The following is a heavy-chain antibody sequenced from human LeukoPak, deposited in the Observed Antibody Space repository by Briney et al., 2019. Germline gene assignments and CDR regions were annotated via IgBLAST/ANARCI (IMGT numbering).Heavy chain of an antibody. CDR1: GGSITNLDYY. D-gene: IGHD1-14*01. J-gene: IGHJ4*02. Sequence: SETLSLTCTVSGGSITNLDYYWTWIRQPAGKRLEWIGRIYTSGGTNYNPSLKSRVTMSVDTSKNQFSLKLSSVTAADTAVYYCARSEGSYWGQGTLVTVSS. CDR2: IYTSGGT. V-gene: IGHV4-4*07. CDR3: ARSEGSY.